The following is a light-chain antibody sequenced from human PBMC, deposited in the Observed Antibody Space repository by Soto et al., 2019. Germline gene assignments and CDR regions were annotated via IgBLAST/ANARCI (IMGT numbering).Light chain of an antibody. CDR3: QQRRVWPLT. V-gene: IGKV3-11*01. CDR1: QSVSNY. J-gene: IGKJ4*01. CDR2: DSS. Sequence: VLTQFPAILSLSPGERATLDCRASQSVSNYLAWYQQRPGQAPRLLIYDSSNRATGIPARFSASGSGTDFTLTISSLEPEDFAVYYCQQRRVWPLTFGGGTKVEIK.